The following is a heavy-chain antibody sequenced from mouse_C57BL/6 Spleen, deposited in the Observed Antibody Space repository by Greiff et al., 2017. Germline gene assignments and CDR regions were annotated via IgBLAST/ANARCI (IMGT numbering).Heavy chain of an antibody. CDR3: ARGDGYY. J-gene: IGHJ3*01. V-gene: IGHV1-59*01. CDR1: GYTFTSYW. Sequence: QVQLQQPGAELVRPGTSVKLSCKASGYTFTSYWMHWVKQRPVQGLEWIGVIDPSDSYTNYNQKFKGKATLTVDTSSSTAYMQLSSLTSEDSAVYYCARGDGYYWGQGTLVTVSA. CDR2: IDPSDSYT. D-gene: IGHD2-3*01.